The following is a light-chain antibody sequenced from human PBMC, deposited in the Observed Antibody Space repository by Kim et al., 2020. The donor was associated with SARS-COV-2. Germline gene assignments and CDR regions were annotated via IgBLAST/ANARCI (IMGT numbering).Light chain of an antibody. Sequence: ASVGDRGTITCRASQCITNYLAWYQQKPGTVPELLIYAASTLQSGVPSRFSRSGSGTDFTLTISSLQPEDVATYYCQKADSAPWTFGQGTKVDIK. CDR2: AAS. CDR3: QKADSAPWT. J-gene: IGKJ1*01. V-gene: IGKV1-27*01. CDR1: QCITNY.